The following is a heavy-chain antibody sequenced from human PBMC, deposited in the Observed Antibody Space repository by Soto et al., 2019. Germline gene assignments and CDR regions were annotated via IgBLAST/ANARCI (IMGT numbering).Heavy chain of an antibody. CDR1: GGSISSYY. D-gene: IGHD3-22*01. J-gene: IGHJ6*02. CDR2: IYTSGST. CDR3: ARDSTMIDSLAHYYYYGMDV. V-gene: IGHV4-4*07. Sequence: QVQLQESGPGLVKPSETLSLTCTVSGGSISSYYWSWIRQPAGKGLEWIGRIYTSGSTNYNPSLKSRVTMSVDTSKNQFSLKLSSVTAADTAVYYCARDSTMIDSLAHYYYYGMDVWGQGTTVTVSS.